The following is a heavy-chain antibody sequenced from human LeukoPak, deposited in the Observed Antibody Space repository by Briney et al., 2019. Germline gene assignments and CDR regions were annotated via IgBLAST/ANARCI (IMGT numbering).Heavy chain of an antibody. Sequence: SETLSLTCTASGGTISSFYWSWIRQPPGKGLEWIGYIYYSGSTNYNPSLKSRVTISLDTSKNQFSLRLSSMTAADTAVYYCARGMGSPDYWGQGTLVTVSS. J-gene: IGHJ4*02. CDR1: GGTISSFY. D-gene: IGHD1-26*01. CDR3: ARGMGSPDY. V-gene: IGHV4-59*01. CDR2: IYYSGST.